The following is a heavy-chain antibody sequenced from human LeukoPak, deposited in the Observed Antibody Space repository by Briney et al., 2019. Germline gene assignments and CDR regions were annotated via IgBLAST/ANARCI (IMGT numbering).Heavy chain of an antibody. D-gene: IGHD5-24*01. J-gene: IGHJ4*02. V-gene: IGHV1-69*13. Sequence: GASVKVSCKASGGTFSSYAISWVRQAPGQGLEWMGGIIPIFGTANYAQKFQGRVTITADESTSTAYMELSSLRSEDTAVYYCARARDSPLGFGFDYWGQGTLVTVSS. CDR3: ARARDSPLGFGFDY. CDR2: IIPIFGTA. CDR1: GGTFSSYA.